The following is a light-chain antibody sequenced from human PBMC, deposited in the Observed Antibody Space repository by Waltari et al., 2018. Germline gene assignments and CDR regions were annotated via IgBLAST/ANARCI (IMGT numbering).Light chain of an antibody. CDR1: QTVGTN. V-gene: IGKV3-15*01. J-gene: IGKJ1*01. Sequence: EIVMTQSPGKLSVSPGERVTLSCRASQTVGTNLAWYRHNPGQAPRLLFFNAANRATGIPDRFIASGSGTDVTLTISSLQSEDFAVYYCQQYDNWPPWTFGQGTKLEIK. CDR2: NAA. CDR3: QQYDNWPPWT.